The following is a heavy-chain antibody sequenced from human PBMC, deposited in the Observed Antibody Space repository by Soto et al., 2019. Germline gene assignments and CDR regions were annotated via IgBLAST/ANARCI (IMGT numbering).Heavy chain of an antibody. CDR3: ARDPNYGSVSYYHA. CDR2: IHRNVGRI. CDR1: GFIFDDSG. D-gene: IGHD3-10*01. Sequence: EVQLVEAGGGVVRPGGSLRLSCAASGFIFDDSGMTWVRQAPGKGLGWVSSIHRNVGRIGYADSVNGRFTISRDNAKNALYLQMNSLRAEDTALYYCARDPNYGSVSYYHAWGQGTLVTVSS. V-gene: IGHV3-20*04. J-gene: IGHJ4*02.